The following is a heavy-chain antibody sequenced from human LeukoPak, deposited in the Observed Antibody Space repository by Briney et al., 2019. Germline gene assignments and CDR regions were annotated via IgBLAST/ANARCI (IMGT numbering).Heavy chain of an antibody. J-gene: IGHJ2*01. CDR1: GFTFSNYA. CDR3: AKGGGTSGSYHYWYFDL. V-gene: IGHV3-23*01. D-gene: IGHD1-26*01. CDR2: ISGCAGSTLCADSST. Sequence: QPGGSLRLSCAASGFTFSNYAMSWVRQAPGKGLEWVSVISGCAGSTLCADSSTYYADSVKGRFTISRDNSKNTLYLRMNSLRAEDTAVYYCAKGGGTSGSYHYWYFDLWGRGTLVTVSS.